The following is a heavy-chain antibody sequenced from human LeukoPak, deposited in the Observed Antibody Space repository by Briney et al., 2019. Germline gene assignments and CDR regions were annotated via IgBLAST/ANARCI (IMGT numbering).Heavy chain of an antibody. D-gene: IGHD1/OR15-1a*01. Sequence: GGSLRLSCAASGFTFSSYGMHWVRQAPGKGLEWVANIKQDGSETNYVDSVRGRFTISRDNAKNSLSLQMISLRAEDTALYYCARNNRADIWGQGTMVTVSS. CDR1: GFTFSSYG. J-gene: IGHJ3*02. V-gene: IGHV3-7*01. CDR3: ARNNRADI. CDR2: IKQDGSET.